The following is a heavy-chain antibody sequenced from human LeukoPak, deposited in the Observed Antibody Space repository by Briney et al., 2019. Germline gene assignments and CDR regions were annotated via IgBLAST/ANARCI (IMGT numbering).Heavy chain of an antibody. J-gene: IGHJ4*02. V-gene: IGHV4-30-4*01. CDR2: IFYRGST. Sequence: SETLSLTCTVSGGSISNDDYYWTWIRQSPGKGLEWIGYIFYRGSTYYNPSLKSRLTISVDTSKNQSSMKLTSVTAADTAIYFCARDQRSSGSNIFDYWGQGTLVTVSS. D-gene: IGHD1-26*01. CDR3: ARDQRSSGSNIFDY. CDR1: GGSISNDDYY.